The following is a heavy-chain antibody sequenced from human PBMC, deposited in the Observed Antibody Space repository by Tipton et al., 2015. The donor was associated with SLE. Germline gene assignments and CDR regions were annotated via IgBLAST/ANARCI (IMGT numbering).Heavy chain of an antibody. Sequence: RSLRLSCAASGFTFSSYGMHWVRQAPGKGLEWVAVIWYDGSNKYYADSVKGRFTISRDNSKNTLYLQMNSLRAEDTAVYYCARGDCSSTSCRLRFLEFRAFDIWGQGTMVTVSS. CDR1: GFTFSSYG. J-gene: IGHJ3*02. CDR2: IWYDGSNK. CDR3: ARGDCSSTSCRLRFLEFRAFDI. V-gene: IGHV3-33*01. D-gene: IGHD2-2*01.